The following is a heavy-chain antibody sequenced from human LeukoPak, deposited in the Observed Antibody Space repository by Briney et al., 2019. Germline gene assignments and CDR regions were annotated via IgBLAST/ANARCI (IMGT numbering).Heavy chain of an antibody. CDR3: TRYGDSANKVDF. CDR1: GFTSSGHY. D-gene: IGHD7-27*01. V-gene: IGHV3-11*01. J-gene: IGHJ4*02. Sequence: GGSLRLSCAASGFTSSGHYMSWIRQAPGKGLEWLSHIGISGETSYNADSVKGRFTISRDNGKSTLYLQMNSLRVEDTAVYYCTRYGDSANKVDFWGQGTLVTVSS. CDR2: IGISGETS.